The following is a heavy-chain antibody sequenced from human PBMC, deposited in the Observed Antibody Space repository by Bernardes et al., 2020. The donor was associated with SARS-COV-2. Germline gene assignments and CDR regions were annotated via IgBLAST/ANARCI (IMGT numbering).Heavy chain of an antibody. CDR2: IYYSGDN. CDR1: GDSTSRNGYY. D-gene: IGHD1-7*01. J-gene: IGHJ4*02. Sequence: SEPLSLTCAVSGDSTSRNGYYWSWLLQQPGKGLEWIGYIYYSGDNYYAPSLKSRVAMSVDTSKNQFSLRLNSVTAADTAVYFCARMGTSRELDYWGQGALVTVSS. CDR3: ARMGTSRELDY. V-gene: IGHV4-31*11.